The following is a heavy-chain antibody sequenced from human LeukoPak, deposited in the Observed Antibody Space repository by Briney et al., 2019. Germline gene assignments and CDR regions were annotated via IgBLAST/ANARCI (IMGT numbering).Heavy chain of an antibody. Sequence: SQTLSLTCTVSGGSISSGGYYWSWIPQHPGKGLEWIGYIYYSGTTYYNPSLKSRVTISVDTSKKQFSLKLSSVTAADTAVYYCARVAGTEGWFDPWGQGTLVTVSS. CDR3: ARVAGTEGWFDP. CDR2: IYYSGTT. CDR1: GGSISSGGYY. V-gene: IGHV4-31*03. J-gene: IGHJ5*02.